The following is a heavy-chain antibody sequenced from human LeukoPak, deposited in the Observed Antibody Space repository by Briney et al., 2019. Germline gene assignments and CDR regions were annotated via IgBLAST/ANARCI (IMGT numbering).Heavy chain of an antibody. CDR3: ARAAEANGEGFGELFPYYYYYGMDV. CDR1: GFTFSSYS. Sequence: GGSLRLSCAASGFTFSSYSMNWVRQAPGKGLEWVSSISSSSSYIYYADSAKGRFTISRDNAKNSLYLQMNSLRAEDTAVYYCARAAEANGEGFGELFPYYYYYGMDVWGQGTTVTVSS. V-gene: IGHV3-21*01. J-gene: IGHJ6*02. D-gene: IGHD3-10*01. CDR2: ISSSSSYI.